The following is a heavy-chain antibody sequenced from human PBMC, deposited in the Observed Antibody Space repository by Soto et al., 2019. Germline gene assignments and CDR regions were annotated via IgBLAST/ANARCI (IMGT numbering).Heavy chain of an antibody. Sequence: ASVKVSCKASGYTFTNYGFSWVRQAAGQGPEWVGWISASNGNTNYGQKVKSRVIMTTDTSTSTAYMELRGLSFDDTAVYYCARDGGLEPKFYYYGIDVWGQGTTVTVSS. CDR2: ISASNGNT. CDR1: GYTFTNYG. CDR3: ARDGGLEPKFYYYGIDV. D-gene: IGHD4-17*01. J-gene: IGHJ6*01. V-gene: IGHV1-18*04.